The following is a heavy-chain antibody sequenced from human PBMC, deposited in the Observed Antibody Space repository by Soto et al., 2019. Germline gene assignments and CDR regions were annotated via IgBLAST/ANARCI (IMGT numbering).Heavy chain of an antibody. V-gene: IGHV1-18*01. D-gene: IGHD2-21*02. Sequence: ASVKVSCKASGYTFTNYGISWVRQAPGQGLEWMGWIHPKSGNTKDARKFQGRVTITRDTSTSTAYMELSSLRSEDTAVYYCARAFEVVTAIYAQRAFDIWGQGTMVTVS. CDR2: IHPKSGNT. CDR3: ARAFEVVTAIYAQRAFDI. CDR1: GYTFTNYG. J-gene: IGHJ3*02.